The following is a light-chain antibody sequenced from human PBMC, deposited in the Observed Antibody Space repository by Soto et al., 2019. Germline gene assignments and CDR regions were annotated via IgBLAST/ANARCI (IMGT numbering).Light chain of an antibody. Sequence: DIQMTQSPSTLSASVGDRVTITCRASQSISSWLAWYQQKPGKAPKLLIYDASSLESGVPSRFSGSGSGTEFTLTTSSLQPDDCSTYYCDQFNSYSVTFGQGTKVYIK. CDR3: DQFNSYSVT. J-gene: IGKJ1*01. V-gene: IGKV1-5*01. CDR2: DAS. CDR1: QSISSW.